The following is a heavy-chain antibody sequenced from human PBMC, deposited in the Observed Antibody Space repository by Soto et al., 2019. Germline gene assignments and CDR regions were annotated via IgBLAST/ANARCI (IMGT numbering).Heavy chain of an antibody. Sequence: SVKVSCKASGYTFASYATHWVRQAPGQRPEWVGWINAGTGNIKYSEKFQGRVTIKRDTSASTAYMELSSLRSEDTAVYYCARSPPITGAGPPSRGRHYYQGVDVWG. D-gene: IGHD6-19*01. CDR3: ARSPPITGAGPPSRGRHYYQGVDV. J-gene: IGHJ6*02. CDR1: GYTFASYA. CDR2: INAGTGNI. V-gene: IGHV1-3*01.